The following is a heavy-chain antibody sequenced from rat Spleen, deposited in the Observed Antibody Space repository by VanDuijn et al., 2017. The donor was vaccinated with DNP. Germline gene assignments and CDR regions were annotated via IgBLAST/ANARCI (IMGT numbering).Heavy chain of an antibody. Sequence: EVQLVESGGGLVQPGRSLKLSCAASGFTFSDYNMAWVRQAPKKGLEWVATISDDGGSTDYRESVKGRFTVSRDNAKRILYLQMDSLRSEDTATYYCARPDSWGQGVMVTVSS. V-gene: IGHV5-7*01. CDR2: ISDDGGST. CDR1: GFTFSDYN. CDR3: ARPDS. J-gene: IGHJ2*01.